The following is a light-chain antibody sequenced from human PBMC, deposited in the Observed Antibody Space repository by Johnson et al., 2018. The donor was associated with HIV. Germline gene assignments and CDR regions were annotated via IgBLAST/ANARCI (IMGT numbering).Light chain of an antibody. J-gene: IGLJ1*01. V-gene: IGLV1-51*01. CDR2: DND. Sequence: QSVLTQPPSVSAAPGQKVTISCSGNSSNIGNNYISWYQQLPGTAPKLLIYDNDKRPLGIPDRFSGSKSGTSATLGITGLQTGDEADYYCGTLDNSLIPVYVFGTATRVSVL. CDR1: SSNIGNNY. CDR3: GTLDNSLIPVYV.